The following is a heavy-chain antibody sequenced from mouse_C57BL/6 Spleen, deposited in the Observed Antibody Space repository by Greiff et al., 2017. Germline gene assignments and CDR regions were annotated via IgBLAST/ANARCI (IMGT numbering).Heavy chain of an antibody. CDR2: IHPNSGST. Sequence: VKLQQPGAELVKPGASVKLSCKASGYTFTSYWMHWVKQRPGQGLEWIGMIHPNSGSTKYNEKFKSKATLTADKSSNTAYMQLSSLTSEDSAVYYCARGAGYWYFGVWGTGTTVTVSS. CDR1: GYTFTSYW. J-gene: IGHJ1*03. V-gene: IGHV1-64*01. CDR3: ARGAGYWYFGV.